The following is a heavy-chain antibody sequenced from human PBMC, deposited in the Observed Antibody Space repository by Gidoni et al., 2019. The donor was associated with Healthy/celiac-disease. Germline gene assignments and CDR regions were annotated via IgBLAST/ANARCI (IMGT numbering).Heavy chain of an antibody. D-gene: IGHD3-16*01. CDR1: GFSFSSYA. J-gene: IGHJ4*02. V-gene: IGHV3-23*01. Sequence: EVQLLESGGGLVQPGGSLRLSCAASGFSFSSYAMSWVRQAPGTGLEWVSGISGSGGSTYYAASVKGRFTISRNNSKNTLYLQMNRLRAEDTAVYYCANVMITFGGAFDYWGQGTLVTVSS. CDR3: ANVMITFGGAFDY. CDR2: ISGSGGST.